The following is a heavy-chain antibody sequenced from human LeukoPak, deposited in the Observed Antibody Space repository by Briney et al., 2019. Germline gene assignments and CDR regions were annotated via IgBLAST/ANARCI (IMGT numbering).Heavy chain of an antibody. D-gene: IGHD3-22*01. V-gene: IGHV4-39*07. CDR1: GGSISSSSYY. CDR2: IYYSGST. J-gene: IGHJ4*02. Sequence: PSETLSLTCTVSGGSISSSSYYWGWIRQPPGKGLEWIGSIYYSGSTYYNPSLKSRVTISVDTSKNQFSLKLSSVTAADTAVYYCARVGDSSGYVDYWGQGTLVTVSS. CDR3: ARVGDSSGYVDY.